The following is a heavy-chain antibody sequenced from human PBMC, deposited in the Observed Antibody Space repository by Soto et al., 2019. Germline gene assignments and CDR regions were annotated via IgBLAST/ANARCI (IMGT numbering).Heavy chain of an antibody. J-gene: IGHJ5*02. V-gene: IGHV4-30-2*01. Sequence: PSETLSLTCAVSGGSISSGGYSWSWIRQPPGKGLEWIGYIYHSGSTYYNPSLKSRVTISVDRSKNQFSLKLSSVTAADTAVYYCAREIVVSNWFDPWGQGTLVTVSS. D-gene: IGHD3-22*01. CDR1: GGSISSGGYS. CDR3: AREIVVSNWFDP. CDR2: IYHSGST.